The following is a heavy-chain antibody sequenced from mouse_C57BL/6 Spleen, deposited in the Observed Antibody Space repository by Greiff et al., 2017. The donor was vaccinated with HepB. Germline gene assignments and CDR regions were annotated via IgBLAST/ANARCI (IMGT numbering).Heavy chain of an antibody. D-gene: IGHD2-4*01. CDR3: ASRDYDRGAFAY. Sequence: VKVVESGPGLVAPSQSLSITCTVSGFSLTSYGVDWVRQSPGKGLEWLGVIWGVGSTNYNSALKSRLSISKDNSKSQVFLKMNSLQTDDTAMYYCASRDYDRGAFAYWGQGTLVTVSA. V-gene: IGHV2-6*01. CDR1: GFSLTSYG. CDR2: IWGVGST. J-gene: IGHJ3*01.